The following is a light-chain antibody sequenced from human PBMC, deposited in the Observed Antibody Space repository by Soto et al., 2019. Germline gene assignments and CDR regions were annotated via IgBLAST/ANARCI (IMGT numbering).Light chain of an antibody. J-gene: IGKJ5*01. CDR2: ATS. Sequence: DIPIREYASSLPASVVYEACTTCRSSQDVGRWLSWYQQKPGKAPKILIFATSTLQSGVPSRFSGSGSGTDFTLTITSLQSEDFATYYCQQARSTPVTFGEGTRLE. V-gene: IGKV1-12*01. CDR3: QQARSTPVT. CDR1: QDVGRW.